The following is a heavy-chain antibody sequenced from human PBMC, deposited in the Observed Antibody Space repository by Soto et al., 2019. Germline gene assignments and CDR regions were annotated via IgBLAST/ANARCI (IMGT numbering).Heavy chain of an antibody. CDR2: ISAYNGNT. V-gene: IGHV1-18*01. J-gene: IGHJ6*02. CDR3: ARDTDEEMATIRGGYYYYGMDV. D-gene: IGHD5-12*01. Sequence: QVQLVQSGAEVKKPGASVKVSCKASGYTFTSYGISWVRQAPGQGLEWMGWISAYNGNTNYAQKLQGRVTMTTDTSTSTAYMELRGLRSDDTAVYYCARDTDEEMATIRGGYYYYGMDVWGQGTTVTVSS. CDR1: GYTFTSYG.